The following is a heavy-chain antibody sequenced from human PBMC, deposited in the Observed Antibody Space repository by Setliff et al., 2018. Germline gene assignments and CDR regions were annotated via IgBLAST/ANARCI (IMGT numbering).Heavy chain of an antibody. CDR2: IKAKTEGGTT. CDR1: RFIFSSAW. D-gene: IGHD6-25*01. J-gene: IGHJ4*02. CDR3: ARGNSGGDY. V-gene: IGHV3-15*05. Sequence: GGSLRLSCAASRFIFSSAWMSWVRQAPGKGLEWVGRIKAKTEGGTTAYAAPVRGRFTISRDNAKNTLYLQMNSLRAEDTAVYYCARGNSGGDYWGQGTLVTVSS.